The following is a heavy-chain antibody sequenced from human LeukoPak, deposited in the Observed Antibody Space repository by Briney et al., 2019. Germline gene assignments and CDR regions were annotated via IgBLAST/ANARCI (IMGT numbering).Heavy chain of an antibody. D-gene: IGHD4-17*01. CDR1: GFTVSNSY. Sequence: PGGSLRLSCAASGFTVSNSYMTWVRQAPGRGPEWVSTIYGGSNTYYADSVKGRFTISRDSSKNILYLQMNSLRAEDTAVYYCARAVSNDYAAYWGQGALVTVSS. J-gene: IGHJ4*02. CDR3: ARAVSNDYAAY. V-gene: IGHV3-53*01. CDR2: IYGGSNT.